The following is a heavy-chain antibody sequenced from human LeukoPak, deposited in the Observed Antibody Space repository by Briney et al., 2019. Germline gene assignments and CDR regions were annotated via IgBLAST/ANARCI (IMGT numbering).Heavy chain of an antibody. Sequence: GGSLRLSCAASGFTVSSNYMSWVRQAPGKGLEWVSVIYSGGSTYYADSVKGRFTISRDNSKNTLYLQMNSLRAEDTAVYYCVKDDNYIRFSSWGQGTLVTVSS. V-gene: IGHV3-53*01. D-gene: IGHD3-16*01. CDR3: VKDDNYIRFSS. J-gene: IGHJ5*02. CDR2: IYSGGST. CDR1: GFTVSSNY.